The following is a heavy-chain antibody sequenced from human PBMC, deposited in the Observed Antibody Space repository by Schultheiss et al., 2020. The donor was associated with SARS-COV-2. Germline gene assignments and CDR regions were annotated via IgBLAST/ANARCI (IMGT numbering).Heavy chain of an antibody. V-gene: IGHV3-74*01. Sequence: GGSLRLSCAASGFTFSSYWMHWVRQAPGKGLVWVSRINSDGSSTNYADYVKGRFTISRDNAKNTLFLQLNILRAEDTAVYYCAKDPGRYCSSTSCLPTYWGQGTLVTVSS. CDR2: INSDGSST. J-gene: IGHJ4*02. D-gene: IGHD2-2*01. CDR1: GFTFSSYW. CDR3: AKDPGRYCSSTSCLPTY.